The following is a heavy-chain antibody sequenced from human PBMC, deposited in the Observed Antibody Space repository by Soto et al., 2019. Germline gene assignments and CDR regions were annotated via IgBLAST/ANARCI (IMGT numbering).Heavy chain of an antibody. V-gene: IGHV1-3*01. J-gene: IGHJ4*02. Sequence: QVQLVQSGAEVKKPGASVKVSCKASGYTFTSYAMHWVRQAPGQRLEWMGWINAGNGNTKYSQKLQGRVTMTSDTSASTAYVELSSLRSEETAVYYCARDLSSESVVPAAGDYWGQGTLVTVSS. CDR1: GYTFTSYA. CDR2: INAGNGNT. CDR3: ARDLSSESVVPAAGDY. D-gene: IGHD2-2*01.